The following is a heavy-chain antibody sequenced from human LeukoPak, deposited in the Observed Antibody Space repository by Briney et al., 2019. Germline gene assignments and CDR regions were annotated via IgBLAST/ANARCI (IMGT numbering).Heavy chain of an antibody. Sequence: SETLSLTCTVSGGSPRSSSYYWGWIRQPPGEGLEWIGSIYYSGSTYYNPSLKSRVTISVDTSKNQFSLNLSPVTAADTAVYYCAEIGYYYYYMDVWGKGTTVTVSS. CDR3: AEIGYYYYYMDV. J-gene: IGHJ6*03. CDR1: GGSPRSSSYY. CDR2: IYYSGST. V-gene: IGHV4-39*01.